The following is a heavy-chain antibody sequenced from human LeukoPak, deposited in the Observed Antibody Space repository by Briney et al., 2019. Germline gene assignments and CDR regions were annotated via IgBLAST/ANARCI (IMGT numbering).Heavy chain of an antibody. D-gene: IGHD6-13*01. CDR1: GGSINSGSYY. Sequence: PSETLSLTCTVSGGSINSGSYYWNWIRQPAGKGLEWIGSIFYSGRTYYNPSLKSRVTMSVDTSKNQFSLRLSSVNAADTAVYYCARDILATSIAAPYYWGQGTLVTVSS. CDR2: IFYSGRT. V-gene: IGHV4-39*07. CDR3: ARDILATSIAAPYY. J-gene: IGHJ4*02.